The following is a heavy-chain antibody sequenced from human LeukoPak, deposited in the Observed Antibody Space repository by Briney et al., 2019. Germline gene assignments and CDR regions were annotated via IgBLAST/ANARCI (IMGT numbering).Heavy chain of an antibody. D-gene: IGHD4-11*01. V-gene: IGHV4-61*05. Sequence: SETLSLTCTVSGGSISSSSYYWGWIRQPPGKGLEWIGYIYYSGSTYYNPSLKSRVTISVDTSKNQFSLKLSSVTAADTAVYYCARGRNYMHLRGTFDPWGQGTLVTVSS. CDR1: GGSISSSSYY. CDR2: IYYSGST. CDR3: ARGRNYMHLRGTFDP. J-gene: IGHJ5*02.